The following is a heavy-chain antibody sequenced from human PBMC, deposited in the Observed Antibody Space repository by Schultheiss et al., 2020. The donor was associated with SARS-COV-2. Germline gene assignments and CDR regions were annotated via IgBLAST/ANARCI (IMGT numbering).Heavy chain of an antibody. CDR3: ARGKRYCSSTSCLKIDY. CDR1: GYTFTSYG. D-gene: IGHD2-2*01. Sequence: ASVKVSCKASGYTFTSYGISWVRQAPGQGLEWMGWISAYNGNTNYAQKLQGRVTMTTDTSTSTAYMELRSLRSEDTAVYYCARGKRYCSSTSCLKIDYWGQGTLVTVSS. CDR2: ISAYNGNT. J-gene: IGHJ4*02. V-gene: IGHV1-18*01.